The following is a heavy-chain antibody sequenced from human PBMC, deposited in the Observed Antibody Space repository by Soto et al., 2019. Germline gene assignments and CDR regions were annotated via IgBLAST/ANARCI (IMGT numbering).Heavy chain of an antibody. CDR1: KFTFGDYW. V-gene: IGHV3-7*01. J-gene: IGHJ4*02. CDR3: ASLSYGQIRYFDN. D-gene: IGHD3-16*02. CDR2: IKQDGSDR. Sequence: PGGSLRLSCAVPKFTFGDYWMSWIRQAPGKGLEWISNIKQDGSDRNYANSVKGRFSISRDNADNSMYLQMNSLRAEDTAVYYCASLSYGQIRYFDNWGQGTLVTVSS.